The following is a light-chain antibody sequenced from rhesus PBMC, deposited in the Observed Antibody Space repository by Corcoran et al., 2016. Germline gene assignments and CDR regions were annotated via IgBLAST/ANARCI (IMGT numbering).Light chain of an antibody. CDR1: QTISSY. CDR3: QQHNSHPRT. J-gene: IGKJ1*01. Sequence: DIQMTQSPSSLSASVGDRVTITCRASQTISSYLAWYQQKPGKVPKLLIYAASSLESGVPSRFSGRGSWTEFTLTISSLQPEDFATYYCQQHNSHPRTFGQGTKVEIK. CDR2: AAS. V-gene: IGKV1-44*02.